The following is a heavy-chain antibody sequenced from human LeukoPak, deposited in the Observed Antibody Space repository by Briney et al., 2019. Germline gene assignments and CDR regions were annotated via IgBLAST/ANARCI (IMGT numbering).Heavy chain of an antibody. CDR2: ISGSGGST. J-gene: IGHJ4*02. D-gene: IGHD3-10*01. Sequence: GGSLRLSCAASGFTFSSYAMSWVRQAPGKGLEWVSAISGSGGSTYYADSVKGRFTNSRDNSKNTLYLQMNSLRAEDTAVYYCARAELWFGEGYFDYWGQGTLVTVSS. CDR1: GFTFSSYA. V-gene: IGHV3-23*01. CDR3: ARAELWFGEGYFDY.